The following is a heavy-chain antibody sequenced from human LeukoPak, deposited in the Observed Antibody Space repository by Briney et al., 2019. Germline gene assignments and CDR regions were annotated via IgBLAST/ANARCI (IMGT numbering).Heavy chain of an antibody. J-gene: IGHJ4*02. V-gene: IGHV4-39*07. CDR1: GGSISTSSYY. Sequence: PSETLSLTCTVSGGSISTSSYYWGWVRQPPGKGLEWIGNIFYSGSTYYSPSLKSRVTISLNTSRNQFSLKLSSVTAADTAVYYCARAARKWELPHFDYWGQGTLVTVSS. CDR3: ARAARKWELPHFDY. D-gene: IGHD1-26*01. CDR2: IFYSGST.